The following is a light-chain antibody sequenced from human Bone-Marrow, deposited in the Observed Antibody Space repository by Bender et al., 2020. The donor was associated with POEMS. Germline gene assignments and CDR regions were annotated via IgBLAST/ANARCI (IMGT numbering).Light chain of an antibody. Sequence: QSVLTQPPSASGTPGQRVTISCSGSNSNIGTNAVNWYQQFPGTAPKLLIYSDNQRPSAVPDRFYAFKSGTTASLAISERQSEDEADYYCAAWEAGLSGGVFGGGTKLTVL. V-gene: IGLV1-44*01. CDR2: SDN. J-gene: IGLJ3*02. CDR3: AAWEAGLSGGV. CDR1: NSNIGTNA.